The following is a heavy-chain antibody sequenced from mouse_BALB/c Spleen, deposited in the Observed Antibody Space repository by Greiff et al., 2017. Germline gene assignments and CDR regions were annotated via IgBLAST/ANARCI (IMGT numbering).Heavy chain of an antibody. V-gene: IGHV1-20*02. J-gene: IGHJ4*01. Sequence: VQLQQSGPELVKPGASVKISCKASGYSFTGYFMNWVMQSHGKSLEWIGRINPYNGDTFYNQKFKGKATLTVDKSSSTAHMELRSLASEDSAVYYCAFPRRGHAMDYWGQGTSVTVSS. CDR3: AFPRRGHAMDY. CDR2: INPYNGDT. CDR1: GYSFTGYF.